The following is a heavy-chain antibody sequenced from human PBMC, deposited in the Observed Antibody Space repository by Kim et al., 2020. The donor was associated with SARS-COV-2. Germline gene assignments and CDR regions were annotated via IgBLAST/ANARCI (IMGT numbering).Heavy chain of an antibody. Sequence: ASVKVSCKASGYTFTSYDINRVRQATGQGLEWMGWMNPNSGNTGYAQKFQGRVTMTRNTSISTAYMELSSLRSEDTAVYYCARTGDSSGYRGGDAFDIWGQGTMVTVSS. V-gene: IGHV1-8*01. J-gene: IGHJ3*02. CDR2: MNPNSGNT. CDR3: ARTGDSSGYRGGDAFDI. D-gene: IGHD3-22*01. CDR1: GYTFTSYD.